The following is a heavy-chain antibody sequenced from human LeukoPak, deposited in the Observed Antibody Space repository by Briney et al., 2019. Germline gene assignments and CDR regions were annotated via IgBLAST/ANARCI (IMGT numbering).Heavy chain of an antibody. Sequence: EASVKVSCKASGYTFTSYDISWVRQAPGQGLEWMGGIIPIFGTANYAQKFQGRVTITTDESTSTAYMELSSLRSEDTAVYYCASKTHGSGSYYSDWGQGTLVTVSS. J-gene: IGHJ4*02. CDR1: GYTFTSYD. D-gene: IGHD3-10*01. CDR3: ASKTHGSGSYYSD. CDR2: IIPIFGTA. V-gene: IGHV1-69*05.